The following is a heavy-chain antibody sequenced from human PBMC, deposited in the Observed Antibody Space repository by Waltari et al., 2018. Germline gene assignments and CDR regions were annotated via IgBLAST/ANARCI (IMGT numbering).Heavy chain of an antibody. CDR2: INQDGTDK. V-gene: IGHV3-7*01. CDR1: GFSCGSDA. Sequence: EVQLVESGGNLVQPGGSLRLSCVGSGFSCGSDAMTWVRQAPGKGLELVATINQDGTDKYYVDSVKGRFTVSRDNAKKSLHLQMNSLRAEDTAVYYCARWSRSLWLGGQGTLVTVSS. D-gene: IGHD3-10*01. CDR3: ARWSRSLWL. J-gene: IGHJ4*02.